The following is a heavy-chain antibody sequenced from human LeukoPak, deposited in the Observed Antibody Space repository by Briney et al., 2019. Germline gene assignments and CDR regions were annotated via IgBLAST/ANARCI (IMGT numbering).Heavy chain of an antibody. CDR1: GASIRSHY. J-gene: IGHJ4*02. CDR3: ARRVHSSSWSSYFDY. D-gene: IGHD6-13*01. CDR2: MYYSGNS. Sequence: SETLSLTCTVSGASIRSHYWSWIRQPPGKGLEWIGYMYYSGNSNYNPALKSRVTISVDKSKNQFFLKLSSVTATDTAVYYCARRVHSSSWSSYFDYWGQETLVTVSS. V-gene: IGHV4-59*11.